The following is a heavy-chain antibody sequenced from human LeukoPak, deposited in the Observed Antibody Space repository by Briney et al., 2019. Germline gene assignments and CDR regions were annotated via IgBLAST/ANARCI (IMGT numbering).Heavy chain of an antibody. V-gene: IGHV1-18*03. Sequence: ASVKVSCKASGYTFNRHGISWARQAPGQGLEWMGWISAYNGDTKYSQKFQGRVTLTIDTSTSTAYMELRSLTSDDMAIYYCARDPSNTSGWYIYFDYWGQGTLVTVSS. J-gene: IGHJ4*02. D-gene: IGHD6-19*01. CDR2: ISAYNGDT. CDR3: ARDPSNTSGWYIYFDY. CDR1: GYTFNRHG.